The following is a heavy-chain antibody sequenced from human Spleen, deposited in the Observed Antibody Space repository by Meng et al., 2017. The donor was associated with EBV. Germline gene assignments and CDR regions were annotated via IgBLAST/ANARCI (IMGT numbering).Heavy chain of an antibody. D-gene: IGHD5-18*01. Sequence: GQLQWSGPGLGKASQTRTLTCAVSGGSISSGDYYWSWIRQPPGKGLEWIGYIHYSGSTHYNSSLRSRITMPLDTSKNKLSLKLSSVTAADTAVYYCARASSGDSDGFDYWGQGTLVTVSS. CDR2: IHYSGST. V-gene: IGHV4-30-4*01. CDR1: GGSISSGDYY. J-gene: IGHJ4*02. CDR3: ARASSGDSDGFDY.